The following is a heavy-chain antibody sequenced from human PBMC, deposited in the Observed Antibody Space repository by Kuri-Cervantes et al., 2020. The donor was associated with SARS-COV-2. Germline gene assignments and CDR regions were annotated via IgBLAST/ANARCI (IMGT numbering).Heavy chain of an antibody. CDR1: GFTFSGHW. D-gene: IGHD3-10*01. Sequence: GESLKISCAASGFTFSGHWVHWVRQAPGEGLVWVSRINPDGSYTNNADSVKGRFTISRDNAKNSLYLQMNSLRAEDTAVYYCARDPSIITMATGAYFDYWGQGTLVTVSS. CDR2: INPDGSYT. J-gene: IGHJ4*02. CDR3: ARDPSIITMATGAYFDY. V-gene: IGHV3-74*01.